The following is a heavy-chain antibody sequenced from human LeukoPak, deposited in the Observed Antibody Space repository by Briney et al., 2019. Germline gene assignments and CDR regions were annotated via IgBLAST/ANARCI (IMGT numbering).Heavy chain of an antibody. CDR1: GLTFDDSA. V-gene: IGHV3-9*01. J-gene: IGHJ4*02. Sequence: GGSLSLSCALSGLTFDDSAMPWGRQVPGKGLEWVSGSSWNSGSIGYADSVKGRFTISRDNAKNSLYLQLNSLRVEDTAFYYCAKRGSSWYFDYWGQGTLVTVSS. D-gene: IGHD6-13*01. CDR2: SSWNSGSI. CDR3: AKRGSSWYFDY.